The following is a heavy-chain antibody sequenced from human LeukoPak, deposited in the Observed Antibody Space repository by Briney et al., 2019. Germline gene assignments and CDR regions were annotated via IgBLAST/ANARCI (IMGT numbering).Heavy chain of an antibody. V-gene: IGHV3-23*01. CDR1: GFTFSSYA. CDR2: ISGSGGST. CDR3: AKGHMTTYFQH. J-gene: IGHJ1*01. D-gene: IGHD4-11*01. Sequence: GGSLRLSCAASGFTFSSYAMSWVRQAPGKGLEWVSGISGSGGSTYYADSVKGRFTISRDNSKNTLYLQMNSLRAEDTALYYCAKGHMTTYFQHWGQGTLVTVSS.